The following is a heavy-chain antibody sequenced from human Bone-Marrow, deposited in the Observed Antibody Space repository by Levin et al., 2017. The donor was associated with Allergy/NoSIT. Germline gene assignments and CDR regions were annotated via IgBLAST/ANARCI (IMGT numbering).Heavy chain of an antibody. Sequence: KISCKASGGTFSRYAISWVRQAPGQGLDWMVGTIPIFGTAEYARKFQGRVTIIADRSTRTAYMELSSLRSEDTAMYYCATTIAAVGLPLDCWGQGTLVTVSS. CDR1: GGTFSRYA. CDR3: ATTIAAVGLPLDC. V-gene: IGHV1-69*06. J-gene: IGHJ4*02. D-gene: IGHD6-25*01. CDR2: TIPIFGTA.